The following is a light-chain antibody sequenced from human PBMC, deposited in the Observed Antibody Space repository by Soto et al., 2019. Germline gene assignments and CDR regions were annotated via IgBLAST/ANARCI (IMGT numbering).Light chain of an antibody. J-gene: IGKJ1*01. CDR3: QQYDSWPRT. V-gene: IGKV3-15*01. Sequence: EKVMTQSPATLSVSPGERATLSCRASQSVRSNLAWYQQNPGQPPRLLIYDASSRATGIPSRFSGSGSGTEFTLTISSLQSEDFAVYYCQQYDSWPRTFGQGTRVDFK. CDR2: DAS. CDR1: QSVRSN.